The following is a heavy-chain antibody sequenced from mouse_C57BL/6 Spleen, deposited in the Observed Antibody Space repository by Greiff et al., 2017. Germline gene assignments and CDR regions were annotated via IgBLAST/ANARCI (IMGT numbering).Heavy chain of an antibody. CDR2: ILPGSGST. Sequence: QVQLQQSGAELMKPGASVKLSCKATGYTFTGYWIGWVKQRPGHGLEWIGEILPGSGSTNYKEKFKGKATFTADTSSNTAYMQLSSRTTEDAAIYYWAREEDSSGSDDAIDYWGQGTLVTVSS. J-gene: IGHJ4*01. V-gene: IGHV1-9*01. CDR1: GYTFTGYW. CDR3: AREEDSSGSDDAIDY. D-gene: IGHD3-2*02.